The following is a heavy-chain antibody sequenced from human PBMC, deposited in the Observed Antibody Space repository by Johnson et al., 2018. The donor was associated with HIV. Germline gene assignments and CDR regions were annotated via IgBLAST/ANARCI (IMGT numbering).Heavy chain of an antibody. V-gene: IGHV3-30*02. CDR3: AKDVVVQFVGGLEAFDI. CDR2: IRYDGSNK. Sequence: QVQLVESGGGVVRPGGSLRLSCVASGFTFDDYGMSWVRQAPGKGLEWVAFIRYDGSNKYYADSVKGRFTISRDNSKNTLYLQMNSLRAEDTAVYYCAKDVVVQFVGGLEAFDIWGQGTMVTVSS. D-gene: IGHD3-16*02. CDR1: GFTFDDYG. J-gene: IGHJ3*02.